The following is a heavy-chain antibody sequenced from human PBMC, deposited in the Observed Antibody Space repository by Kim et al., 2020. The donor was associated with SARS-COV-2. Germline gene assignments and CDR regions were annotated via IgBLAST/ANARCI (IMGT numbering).Heavy chain of an antibody. CDR1: GFTFSSYG. V-gene: IGHV3-33*01. CDR3: ARDADYYDTSGQFDP. CDR2: IWYDGSNK. Sequence: GGSLRLSCAASGFTFSSYGMHWVRQAPGKGLEWVAIIWYDGSNKFYADSVKGRFTISRDNSKNTLYLQMNSLRAEDTAVYYCARDADYYDTSGQFDPWGQGTLVTVSS. D-gene: IGHD3-22*01. J-gene: IGHJ5*02.